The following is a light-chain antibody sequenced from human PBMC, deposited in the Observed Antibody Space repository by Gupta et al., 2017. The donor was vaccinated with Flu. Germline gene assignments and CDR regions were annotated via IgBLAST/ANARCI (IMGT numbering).Light chain of an antibody. J-gene: IGLJ2*01. Sequence: HYALTQPASVSVSPGLPNQLSCTGTSSDVGSYNLVSWYQQRQGKAPKLMIFEGSMRPSGVSTRFAGSKSGNMASLTTTGCQAEGEADYYGCSSVGSSIVVVDGGTELTGL. V-gene: IGLV2-23*01. CDR2: EGS. CDR1: SSDVGSYNL. CDR3: CSSVGSSIVV.